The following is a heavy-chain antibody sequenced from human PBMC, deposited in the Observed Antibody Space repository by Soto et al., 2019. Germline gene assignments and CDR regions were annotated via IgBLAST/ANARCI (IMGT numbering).Heavy chain of an antibody. J-gene: IGHJ4*02. V-gene: IGHV3-74*01. CDR3: ARDHFLEDLGYCSGGSCYAYYFDY. Sequence: GGSLRLYCVAAGVTFPNHWMHWVRQAPGKGLVWVSRINSDGSSTSYADSVKGRFTISRDNAKNTLYLQMNSLRAEDTAVYYCARDHFLEDLGYCSGGSCYAYYFDYWGQGTLVTVSS. D-gene: IGHD2-15*01. CDR2: INSDGSST. CDR1: GVTFPNHW.